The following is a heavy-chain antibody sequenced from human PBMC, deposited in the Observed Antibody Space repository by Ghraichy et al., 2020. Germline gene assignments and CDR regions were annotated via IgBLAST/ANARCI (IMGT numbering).Heavy chain of an antibody. Sequence: GGSLRLSCAASGFTFSSYSMNWVRQAPGKGLEWVSSISSSSSYIYYADSVKGRFTISRDNAKNSLYLQMNSLRAEDTAVYYCARYYDFWSGYLRVGYYYGMDVWGQGTTVTVSS. J-gene: IGHJ6*02. CDR3: ARYYDFWSGYLRVGYYYGMDV. CDR2: ISSSSSYI. CDR1: GFTFSSYS. D-gene: IGHD3-3*01. V-gene: IGHV3-21*01.